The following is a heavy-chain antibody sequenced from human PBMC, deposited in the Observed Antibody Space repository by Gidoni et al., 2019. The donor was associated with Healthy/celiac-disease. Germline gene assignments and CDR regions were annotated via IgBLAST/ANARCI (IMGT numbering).Heavy chain of an antibody. CDR3: AKDLVGDGYKDRRGYYYYYYGMDV. D-gene: IGHD5-12*01. J-gene: IGHJ6*02. CDR2: ISYDGSNK. V-gene: IGHV3-30*18. CDR1: GFPFSSYG. Sequence: QVQLVESGGGVVQPGRSLRLSCAASGFPFSSYGMHCVRQAPGKGLEWVAVISYDGSNKYYADSVKGRFTISRDNSKNTLYLQMNSLRAEDTAVYYCAKDLVGDGYKDRRGYYYYYYGMDVWGQGTTVTVSS.